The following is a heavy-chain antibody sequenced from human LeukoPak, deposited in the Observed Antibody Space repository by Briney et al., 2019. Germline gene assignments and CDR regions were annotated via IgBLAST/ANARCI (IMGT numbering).Heavy chain of an antibody. Sequence: SETLSLTCTVSGGSISSSSYYWGWIRQPPGKGLEWIGSIYYSGSTYYNPSLKSRVTISVDTSKNQFSLKLSSVTAADTAVYYCGRIYCSSTSCNGEGFDPWGQGTLVTVSS. J-gene: IGHJ5*02. CDR2: IYYSGST. D-gene: IGHD2-2*01. CDR3: GRIYCSSTSCNGEGFDP. CDR1: GGSISSSSYY. V-gene: IGHV4-39*01.